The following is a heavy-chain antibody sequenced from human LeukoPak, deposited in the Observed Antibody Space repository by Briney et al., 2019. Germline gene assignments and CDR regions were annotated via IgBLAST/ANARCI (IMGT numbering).Heavy chain of an antibody. D-gene: IGHD3-16*02. CDR3: AKSTGYRLLDT. Sequence: SETLSLTCTVSGGSISTSLYYLGWIRQPPGKGLEWLGNICYSGSTYYSPSLKSRVTISLDTSTNPSSLKLNSVTAPDTAVYYCAKSTGYRLLDTWGPGTMVTVSS. V-gene: IGHV4-39*07. CDR2: ICYSGST. CDR1: GGSISTSLYY. J-gene: IGHJ3*01.